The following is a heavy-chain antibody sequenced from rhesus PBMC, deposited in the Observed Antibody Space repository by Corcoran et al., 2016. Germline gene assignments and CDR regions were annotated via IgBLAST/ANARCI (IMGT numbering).Heavy chain of an antibody. CDR2: IYWNDNK. J-gene: IGHJ2*01. V-gene: IGHV2-95*01. CDR3: ARVMGLYWYFEL. CDR1: GFAFTASGTG. Sequence: QVTLKESGPALVKATQTLTLTCTFSGFAFTASGTGVGWIRQPPGKALEWLANIYWNDNKYYRTSLKRRLTIARDTSKNQSFLTMTDMDPLDTATYYCARVMGLYWYFELWGPVTPVTISS. D-gene: IGHD1-44*01.